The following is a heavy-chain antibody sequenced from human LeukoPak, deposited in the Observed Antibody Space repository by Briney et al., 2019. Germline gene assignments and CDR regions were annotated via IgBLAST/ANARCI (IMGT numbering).Heavy chain of an antibody. CDR3: ASIAVAGLTDY. Sequence: SETLSLTCAVYGGSFSGYYWSWIRQPPGKGLEWIGEITHSGSTNYNLSLKSRVTISVDTSKNQFSLKLSSVTAADTAVYYCASIAVAGLTDYWGQGTLVTVSS. CDR1: GGSFSGYY. CDR2: ITHSGST. D-gene: IGHD6-19*01. J-gene: IGHJ4*02. V-gene: IGHV4-34*01.